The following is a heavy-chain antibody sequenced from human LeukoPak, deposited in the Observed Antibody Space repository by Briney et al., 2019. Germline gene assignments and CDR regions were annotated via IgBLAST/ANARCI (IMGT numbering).Heavy chain of an antibody. CDR1: GGTFSSYA. D-gene: IGHD3-22*01. CDR3: ARTYYYDSSGYSPFDY. CDR2: IIPILGIA. Sequence: SVKVSCKASGGTFSSYAISWVRQPPGQGLEWMGRIIPILGIANYALKFQGRVTITADKSTSTAYMELSSLRSEDTAVYYCARTYYYDSSGYSPFDYWGQGTLVTVSS. V-gene: IGHV1-69*04. J-gene: IGHJ4*02.